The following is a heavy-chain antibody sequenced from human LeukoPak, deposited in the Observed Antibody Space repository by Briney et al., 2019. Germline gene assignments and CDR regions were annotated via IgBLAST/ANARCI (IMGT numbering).Heavy chain of an antibody. CDR1: GFTVSSNY. V-gene: IGHV3-30*02. CDR3: AKDVSPIYGSGRQNWFDP. J-gene: IGHJ5*02. CDR2: ILYDGSNE. D-gene: IGHD3-10*01. Sequence: GGSLRLSCAASGFTVSSNYMSWVRQAPGKGLEWVTFILYDGSNEYYADSVKGRFTISRDNSKNTLYLQMNSLRAEDTALYYCAKDVSPIYGSGRQNWFDPWGQGTLVTVSS.